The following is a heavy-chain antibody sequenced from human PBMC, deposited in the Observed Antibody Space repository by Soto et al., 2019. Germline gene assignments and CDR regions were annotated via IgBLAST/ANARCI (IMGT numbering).Heavy chain of an antibody. CDR3: AKDTSIAVAGTFDY. CDR2: ISYDGSNK. D-gene: IGHD6-19*01. V-gene: IGHV3-30*18. CDR1: GFTFSSYG. J-gene: IGHJ4*02. Sequence: GGSLRLSCAASGFTFSSYGMHWVRQAPGKGLEWVAVISYDGSNKYYADSVKGRFTISRDNSKNTLYLQMNSLRAEDTAVYYGAKDTSIAVAGTFDYWGQGTLVTVSS.